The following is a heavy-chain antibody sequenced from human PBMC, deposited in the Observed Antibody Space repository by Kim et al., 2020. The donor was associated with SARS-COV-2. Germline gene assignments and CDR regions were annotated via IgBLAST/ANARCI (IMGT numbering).Heavy chain of an antibody. CDR1: GFTFSSYG. CDR2: IWYDGSNK. J-gene: IGHJ6*02. V-gene: IGHV3-33*01. Sequence: GGSLRLSCAASGFTFSSYGMHWVRQAPGKGLVWVAVIWYDGSNKYYADSAKGRFTISRDNSKNTLYLQMNSLRAEDTAVYYCARDRVRVFGVVIKPYYYGMDVWGQGTTVTVSS. D-gene: IGHD3-3*01. CDR3: ARDRVRVFGVVIKPYYYGMDV.